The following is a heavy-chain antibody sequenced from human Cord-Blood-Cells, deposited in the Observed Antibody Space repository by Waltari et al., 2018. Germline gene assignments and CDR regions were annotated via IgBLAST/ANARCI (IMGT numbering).Heavy chain of an antibody. Sequence: VQLVESGGGLVKPGGSLRLSCAASGFTFSSYSMNWVRQAPGKGLEWVSSISSSSSYIYYADSVKGRFTISRDNAKNSLYLQMNSLRAEDTAVYYCARDRRPYCSSTSCYDAFDIWGQGTMVTVSS. J-gene: IGHJ3*02. CDR1: GFTFSSYS. CDR3: ARDRRPYCSSTSCYDAFDI. D-gene: IGHD2-2*01. V-gene: IGHV3-21*01. CDR2: ISSSSSYI.